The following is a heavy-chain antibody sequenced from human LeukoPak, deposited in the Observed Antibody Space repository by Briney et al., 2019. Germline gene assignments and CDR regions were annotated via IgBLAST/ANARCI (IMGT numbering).Heavy chain of an antibody. CDR2: ISSSSSYI. V-gene: IGHV3-21*04. J-gene: IGHJ4*02. CDR1: GFTFSSYS. D-gene: IGHD6-19*01. CDR3: ASESQTYSSGWPLDY. Sequence: GGSLRLSCAASGFTFSSYSMNWVRQAPGKGLEWVSSISSSSSYIYYADSVKGRFTISRYNSKNTLYLQMNSLRAEDTAVYYCASESQTYSSGWPLDYWGQGTLVTVSS.